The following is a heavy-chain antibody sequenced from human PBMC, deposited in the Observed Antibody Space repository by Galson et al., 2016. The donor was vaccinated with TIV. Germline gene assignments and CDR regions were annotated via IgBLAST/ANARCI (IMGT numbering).Heavy chain of an antibody. Sequence: SLRLSCAASGFTFSSYGMHWVRQAPGKGLEWVAFLRYDGSNNYYGDSVKGRFTISRDNSKNTLYLQMNSLRAEDTAVYYCTKDSSVSVVVTAKGFGYWGQGTLVTVSS. CDR1: GFTFSSYG. D-gene: IGHD2-21*02. CDR3: TKDSSVSVVVTAKGFGY. CDR2: LRYDGSNN. V-gene: IGHV3-30*02. J-gene: IGHJ4*02.